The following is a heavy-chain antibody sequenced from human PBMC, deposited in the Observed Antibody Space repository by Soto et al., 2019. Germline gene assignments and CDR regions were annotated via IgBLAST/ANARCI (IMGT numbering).Heavy chain of an antibody. CDR1: GYTFTGYY. D-gene: IGHD1-1*01. CDR2: INPTSGGT. V-gene: IGHV1-2*02. Sequence: QVQLVQSGAEVKKPGASVKVSCKASGYTFTGYYMHWVRQAPGQGLEWMGWINPTSGGTNYAQKFQGRVTMTRDTSISTAYMELSRLRSDDTAVYYCARDKLEPVPSPDYWGQGTLVTVSS. J-gene: IGHJ4*02. CDR3: ARDKLEPVPSPDY.